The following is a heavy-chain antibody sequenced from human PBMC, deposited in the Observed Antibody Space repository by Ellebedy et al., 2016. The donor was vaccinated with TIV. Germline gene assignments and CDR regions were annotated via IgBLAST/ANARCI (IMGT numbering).Heavy chain of an antibody. CDR3: AKAYGDYSYYYMDV. V-gene: IGHV3-21*04. CDR1: GFTFSSYS. D-gene: IGHD4-17*01. Sequence: GESLKISCAASGFTFSSYSMNWVRQAPGKGLEWVSSISSSSSYIYYADSVKGRFTISRDNAKNSLYLQMNSLRAEDTALYYCAKAYGDYSYYYMDVWGKGTTVTVSS. CDR2: ISSSSSYI. J-gene: IGHJ6*03.